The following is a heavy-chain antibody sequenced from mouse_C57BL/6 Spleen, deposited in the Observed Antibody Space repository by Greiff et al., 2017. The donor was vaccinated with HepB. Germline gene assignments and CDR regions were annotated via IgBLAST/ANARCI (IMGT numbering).Heavy chain of an antibody. Sequence: QVQLQQPGAELVKPGASVKLSCKASGYTFTSYWMHWVKQRPGQGLEWIGMIHPNSGSTNYNEKFKSKATLTVDKSSSTAYMQLRSLTSEDSAVYYCAREEGYYYGSWYFDVWGTGTTVTVSS. J-gene: IGHJ1*03. CDR3: AREEGYYYGSWYFDV. D-gene: IGHD1-1*01. V-gene: IGHV1-64*01. CDR2: IHPNSGST. CDR1: GYTFTSYW.